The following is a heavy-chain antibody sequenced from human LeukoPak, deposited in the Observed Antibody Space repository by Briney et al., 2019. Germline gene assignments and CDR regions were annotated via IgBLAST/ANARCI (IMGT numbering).Heavy chain of an antibody. V-gene: IGHV4-39*01. CDR1: GGSISSSSYY. CDR2: VYHSGST. Sequence: SETLSLTCTVSGGSISSSSYYWGWIRQPPGTGLEWIGSVYHSGSTTTNPSLRSRATISVDTSKNQISLRLTSVTAADTAMYYCARQDFKDSLRVSAINWFDPWGQGTLVTVSS. CDR3: ARQDFKDSLRVSAINWFDP. D-gene: IGHD5/OR15-5a*01. J-gene: IGHJ5*02.